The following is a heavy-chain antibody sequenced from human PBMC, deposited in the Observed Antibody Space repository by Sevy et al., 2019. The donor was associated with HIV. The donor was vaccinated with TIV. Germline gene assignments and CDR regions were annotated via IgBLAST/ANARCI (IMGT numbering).Heavy chain of an antibody. D-gene: IGHD3-22*01. CDR1: GYTLTELS. Sequence: ASVKVSCKVSGYTLTELSMHWVRQAPGKGLEWMGGFDPEDGETINAQKFQGRVTMTEDTSTDTPYMELSSLRSEETAVYYCATGYYDSSGYYQDAFDIWGQGTMVTVSS. CDR2: FDPEDGET. J-gene: IGHJ3*02. CDR3: ATGYYDSSGYYQDAFDI. V-gene: IGHV1-24*01.